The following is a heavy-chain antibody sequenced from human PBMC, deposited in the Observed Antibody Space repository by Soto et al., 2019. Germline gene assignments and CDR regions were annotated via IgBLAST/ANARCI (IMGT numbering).Heavy chain of an antibody. Sequence: SETLSLTCAVYGGSFSGYYWSWIRQPPGKGLEWIGEINHSGSTNYNPSLKSRVTISVDTSKNQFSLKLSSVTAADTAVYYCARGPRKRAFDYWGQGTLVTVSS. CDR1: GGSFSGYY. CDR2: INHSGST. J-gene: IGHJ4*02. V-gene: IGHV4-34*01. CDR3: ARGPRKRAFDY.